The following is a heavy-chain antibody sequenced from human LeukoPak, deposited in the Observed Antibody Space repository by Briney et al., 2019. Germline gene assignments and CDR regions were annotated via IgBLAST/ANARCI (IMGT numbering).Heavy chain of an antibody. CDR2: IYYSGST. CDR1: GGSISSSSYY. CDR3: ARDDFWSGYLYYFEY. J-gene: IGHJ4*02. Sequence: SETLSLTCTVSGGSISSSSYYWGWIRQPPGKGVEWTGSIYYSGSTYYNPSLKSRVTISVDTSKNQFSLKLSSVTAADTAVYYCARDDFWSGYLYYFEYWGQGTLVTVSS. V-gene: IGHV4-39*02. D-gene: IGHD3-3*01.